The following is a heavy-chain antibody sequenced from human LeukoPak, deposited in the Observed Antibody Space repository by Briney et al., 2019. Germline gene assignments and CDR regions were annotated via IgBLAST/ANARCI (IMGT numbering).Heavy chain of an antibody. J-gene: IGHJ4*02. V-gene: IGHV4-59*08. CDR3: ARGAEAGYNLQPFDY. D-gene: IGHD5-24*01. CDR2: IYYSGST. Sequence: SETLSLTCTVSGGSISSYYWSWIRQPPGKGLMWMGYIYYSGSTKYNPSLKSRVSISVDTSKNQFSLKLSSVTAADTAVYYCARGAEAGYNLQPFDYWGQGTLVTVSS. CDR1: GGSISSYY.